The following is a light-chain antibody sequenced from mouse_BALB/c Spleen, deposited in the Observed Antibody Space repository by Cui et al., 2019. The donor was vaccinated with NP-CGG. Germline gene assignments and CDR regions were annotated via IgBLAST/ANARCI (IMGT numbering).Light chain of an antibody. CDR2: GTN. CDR3: ALWYSNHWV. Sequence: QAVLTQESAPTTSPGETVTLTCRSSIGAVTTGNYANWVQEKPDHLFTGLIGGTNNRVPGVPARFSGSLIGDKAALTITGAQTEDEAIYFCALWYSNHWVFGGGTKLTVL. CDR1: IGAVTTGNY. J-gene: IGLJ1*01. V-gene: IGLV1*01.